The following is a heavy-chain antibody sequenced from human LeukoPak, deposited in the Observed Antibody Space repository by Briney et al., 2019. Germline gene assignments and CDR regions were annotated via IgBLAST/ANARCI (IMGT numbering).Heavy chain of an antibody. CDR3: ARLTRPDRSRGIDY. D-gene: IGHD3-16*01. CDR1: GGSISSYY. V-gene: IGHV4-59*08. Sequence: SETLSLTCTVSGGSISSYYWSWIRQPPGKGLEWIGYIYYSGGTNYNPSLKSRVTISVDTSKNQFSLKLSSVTAADTAVYYCARLTRPDRSRGIDYWGQGTLVTVSS. J-gene: IGHJ4*02. CDR2: IYYSGGT.